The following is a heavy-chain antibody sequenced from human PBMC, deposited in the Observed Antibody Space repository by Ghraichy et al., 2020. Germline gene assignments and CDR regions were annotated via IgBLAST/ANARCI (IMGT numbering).Heavy chain of an antibody. V-gene: IGHV1-8*01. CDR1: GYTFTSYD. CDR3: ASFSPRSYSSSWDAYYYYYGMDV. J-gene: IGHJ6*02. D-gene: IGHD6-6*01. Sequence: ASVKVSCKASGYTFTSYDINWVRQATGQGLEWMGWMNPNSGNTGYAQKFQGRVTMTRNTSISTAYMELSSLRSEDTAVYYCASFSPRSYSSSWDAYYYYYGMDVWGQGTTVTVSS. CDR2: MNPNSGNT.